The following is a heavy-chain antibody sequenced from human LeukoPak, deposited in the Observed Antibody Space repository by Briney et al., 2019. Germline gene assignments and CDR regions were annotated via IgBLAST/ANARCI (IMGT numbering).Heavy chain of an antibody. V-gene: IGHV4-4*07. CDR3: ALSPPPRRGYSGYDYDY. CDR2: IYTSGST. Sequence: SETLSLTCSVSGASISSYYWSWIRQPAGKGLEWIGRIYTSGSTNYNPSLKSRVTMSVDTSKNQFSLKLSSVTAADTAVYYCALSPPPRRGYSGYDYDYWGQGTLVTVSS. D-gene: IGHD5-12*01. CDR1: GASISSYY. J-gene: IGHJ4*02.